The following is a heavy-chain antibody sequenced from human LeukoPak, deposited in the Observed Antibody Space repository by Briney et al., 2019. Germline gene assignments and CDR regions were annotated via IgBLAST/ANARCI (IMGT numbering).Heavy chain of an antibody. V-gene: IGHV4-34*01. CDR3: ARGYSSGWHLDY. CDR2: INHSGST. J-gene: IGHJ4*02. CDR1: GGSFSGYY. D-gene: IGHD6-19*01. Sequence: PSETLSLTCAVYGGSFSGYYWSWIRQPPGEGLEWIGEINHSGSTNYNPSLKSRVTISVDTSKNQFSLKLSSVTAADTAVYYCARGYSSGWHLDYWGQGTLVTVSS.